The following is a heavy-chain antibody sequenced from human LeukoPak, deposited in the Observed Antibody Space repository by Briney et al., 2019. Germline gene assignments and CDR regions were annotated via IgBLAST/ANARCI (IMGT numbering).Heavy chain of an antibody. CDR1: GYTFTGYY. CDR3: AKDAPSAFDY. J-gene: IGHJ4*02. CDR2: INPSSGDT. Sequence: GASVKVSCKPSGYTFTGYYMHWVRQAPGQGLEWMGWINPSSGDTSYAQKFQGRVTMTRDTSVMTAYMELSRLASDDTAVYYCAKDAPSAFDYWGQGTLVTVSS. V-gene: IGHV1-2*02.